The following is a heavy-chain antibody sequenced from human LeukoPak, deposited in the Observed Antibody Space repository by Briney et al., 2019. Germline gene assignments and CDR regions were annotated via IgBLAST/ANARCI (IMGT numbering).Heavy chain of an antibody. Sequence: GGSLRLSCAASGFTFSSYGMHWVRQAPGKGLEWVAFIRYDGSNKYYADSVKGRFTISRDNSKNTLYLQMNSLRAEGTAVYYCARDDRGYSYGTIDYWGQGTLVTVSS. CDR1: GFTFSSYG. CDR3: ARDDRGYSYGTIDY. CDR2: IRYDGSNK. J-gene: IGHJ4*02. D-gene: IGHD5-18*01. V-gene: IGHV3-30*02.